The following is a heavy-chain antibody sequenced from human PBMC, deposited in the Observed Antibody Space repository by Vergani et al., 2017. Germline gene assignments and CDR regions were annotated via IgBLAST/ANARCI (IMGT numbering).Heavy chain of an antibody. Sequence: QVQLQESGPGLVKPPGTLSLTCSFSGDSLDIHSQTWGWIRQPAGEGLEWIGLIDVKGNSNFSPSLESRVTMSADASRGRFSLNLRSVTTSDTAVYYCVRVLHTSYILGAFDIWGQGIKVTVSS. CDR1: GDSLDIHSQT. V-gene: IGHV4-61*02. D-gene: IGHD2-21*01. CDR3: VRVLHTSYILGAFDI. J-gene: IGHJ3*02. CDR2: IDVKGNS.